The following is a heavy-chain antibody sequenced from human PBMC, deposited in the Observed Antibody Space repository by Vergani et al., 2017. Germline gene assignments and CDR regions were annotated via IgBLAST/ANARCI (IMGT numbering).Heavy chain of an antibody. V-gene: IGHV3-9*01. CDR1: GFTFDDYA. Sequence: EVQLVGSGGDLVQPGRSLRLSCAASGFTFDDYATHWVRQAPGKGPEWVSGISWNSGSIGYADSVKGRFTISRDNARNSLYLQMNSLRTEDTALYYCAKGQDSGWYNGAIDYWGQGTLVTVSS. CDR2: ISWNSGSI. J-gene: IGHJ4*02. CDR3: AKGQDSGWYNGAIDY. D-gene: IGHD6-19*01.